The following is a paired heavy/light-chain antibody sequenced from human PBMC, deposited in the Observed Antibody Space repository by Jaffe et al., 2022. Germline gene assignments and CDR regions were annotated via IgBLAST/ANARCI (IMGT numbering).Light chain of an antibody. Sequence: AIQLTQSPSSLSASIGDRVTITCRASQGISSALAWYQQKPGKAPRLLIYDASSLESGVPSRFSGSGSGTDFTLTISSLQPGDFATYYCQQFDSFPRTFGPGTKLDF. V-gene: IGKV1-13*02. J-gene: IGKJ3*01. CDR3: QQFDSFPRT. CDR1: QGISSA. CDR2: DAS.
Heavy chain of an antibody. J-gene: IGHJ3*02. CDR1: RFTFSTYA. V-gene: IGHV3-30*02. CDR3: AKDAGISGWDKAFDM. CDR2: IRYDGTNK. Sequence: QVQLVESGGAVVQPGGSLRLSCAASRFTFSTYAMHWVRQAPGKGLEWVAFIRYDGTNKYYADSVKGRFTISRDNSKNTLYLQMNGLRPEDTALYYCAKDAGISGWDKAFDMWGQGTTVTVSS. D-gene: IGHD6-19*01.